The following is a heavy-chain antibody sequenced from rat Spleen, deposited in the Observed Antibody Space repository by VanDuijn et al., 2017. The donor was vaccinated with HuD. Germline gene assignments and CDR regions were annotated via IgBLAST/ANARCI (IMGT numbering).Heavy chain of an antibody. V-gene: IGHV5-29*01. D-gene: IGHD1-4*01. CDR1: GFSFTNYY. J-gene: IGHJ2*01. Sequence: EVQLVESDGGLVQPGRSLKLSCAASGFSFTNYYMAWVRQAPQRGLEWVATISDDGSLTFYRDSVKGRFTISRYNANSILYLQMNSLRSEDTATYYCSPLPGLNLYSWGQGVMVTVSS. CDR3: SPLPGLNLYS. CDR2: ISDDGSLT.